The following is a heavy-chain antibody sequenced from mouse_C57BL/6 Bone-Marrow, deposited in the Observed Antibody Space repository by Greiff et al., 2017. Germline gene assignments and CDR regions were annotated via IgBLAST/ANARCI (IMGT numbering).Heavy chain of an antibody. Sequence: VQLMESGPELVKPGASVKLSCKASGYTFTSYDINWVKQRPGQGLEWIGRIYPRDGSTKYNEKFKGKATLTVDTSSSTAYMELHSLTSEDSAVYFCARLEFDGSSGDWYFDVWGTGTTVTVSS. V-gene: IGHV1-85*01. CDR1: GYTFTSYD. CDR2: IYPRDGST. D-gene: IGHD1-1*01. CDR3: ARLEFDGSSGDWYFDV. J-gene: IGHJ1*03.